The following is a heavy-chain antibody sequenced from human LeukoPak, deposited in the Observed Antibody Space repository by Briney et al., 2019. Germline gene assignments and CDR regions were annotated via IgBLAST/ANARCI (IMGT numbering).Heavy chain of an antibody. CDR2: ISGSGGST. D-gene: IGHD1-26*01. CDR3: AKRGVGATGEGYFDY. V-gene: IGHV3-23*01. J-gene: IGHJ4*02. CDR1: GFTFSSYA. Sequence: GGSLRLSCAASGFTFSSYAMSWVRQAPGKGLEWVSAISGSGGSTYYADSVKGRFTISRDNSKNTLYLQMNSLRAEDTAVYYCAKRGVGATGEGYFDYWGQGTLVTVSS.